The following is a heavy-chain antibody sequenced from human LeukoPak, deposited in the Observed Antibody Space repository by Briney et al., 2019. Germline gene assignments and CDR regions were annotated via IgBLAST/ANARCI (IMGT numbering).Heavy chain of an antibody. CDR2: ISGRGDGT. J-gene: IGHJ4*02. Sequence: GGYLRLSCAASGFTFSNYAMTWVRQAPGKGLEWISTISGRGDGTYYTGSVKGRFTISRDNSKNTVYLQMNNLRAEDTALYYCAKEKGFGYSPLDYWGQGTLVTVSA. D-gene: IGHD3-22*01. CDR1: GFTFSNYA. V-gene: IGHV3-23*01. CDR3: AKEKGFGYSPLDY.